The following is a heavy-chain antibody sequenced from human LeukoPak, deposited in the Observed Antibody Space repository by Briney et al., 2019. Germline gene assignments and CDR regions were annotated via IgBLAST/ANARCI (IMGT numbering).Heavy chain of an antibody. CDR2: ISSSGSTI. D-gene: IGHD3-10*01. CDR3: AREKRRRFGELFEAFGI. CDR1: GFTFSSYE. J-gene: IGHJ3*02. Sequence: GGSLRLSCAASGFTFSSYEMNWVRQAPGKGLEWVSYISSSGSTIYYADSVKGRFTISRDNAKNSLYLQMNSLRAEDTAVYYCAREKRRRFGELFEAFGIWGQGTMVTVSS. V-gene: IGHV3-48*03.